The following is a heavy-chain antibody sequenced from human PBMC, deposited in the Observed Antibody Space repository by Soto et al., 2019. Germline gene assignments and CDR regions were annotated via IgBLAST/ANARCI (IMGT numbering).Heavy chain of an antibody. V-gene: IGHV4-39*07. CDR1: GGSVSSSSYY. CDR3: ARVGCSGGSCYKVGY. Sequence: SETPSLTCTVSGGSVSSSSYYWGWIRQPPGKGLEWIGSINHSGSTYYNPSLKSRVTISVDTSKNQFSLKLSSVTAADTAVYYCARVGCSGGSCYKVGYWGQGTLVTGSS. J-gene: IGHJ4*02. CDR2: INHSGST. D-gene: IGHD2-15*01.